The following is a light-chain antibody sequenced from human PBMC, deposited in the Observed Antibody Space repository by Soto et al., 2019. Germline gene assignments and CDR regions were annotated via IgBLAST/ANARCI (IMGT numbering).Light chain of an antibody. V-gene: IGLV1-40*01. J-gene: IGLJ2*01. CDR2: GTS. CDR1: SSNIGAGYD. Sequence: QSVLTQPPSVSGAPGQRVTISCTGSSSNIGAGYDVHWYQQLPRTVPKLLIYGTSNRPSGVPDRFSGSKSGTSASLAITGLQAEDEADYYCQSYDSGLSGVVFGGGTKVTVL. CDR3: QSYDSGLSGVV.